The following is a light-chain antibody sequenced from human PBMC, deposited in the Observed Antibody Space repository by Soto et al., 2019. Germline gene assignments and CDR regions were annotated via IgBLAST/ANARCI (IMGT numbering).Light chain of an antibody. J-gene: IGKJ5*01. CDR3: QQHNSYPIT. CDR1: QGISSY. V-gene: IGKV1-9*01. CDR2: TAS. Sequence: DIQLTQSPSFLSASVGDRVTITCRASQGISSYLAWYQQKPGKAPNLLIHTASTLQSGVPSRFSGSGSGTEFTLTISSLPPEDFATYYCQQHNSYPITFGQGTRLEIK.